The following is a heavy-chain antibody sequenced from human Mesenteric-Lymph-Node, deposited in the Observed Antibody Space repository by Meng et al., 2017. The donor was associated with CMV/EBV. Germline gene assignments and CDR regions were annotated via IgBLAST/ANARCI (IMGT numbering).Heavy chain of an antibody. J-gene: IGHJ4*02. V-gene: IGHV1-18*01. CDR2: ISTYNGNT. CDR1: GYTFTSIG. CDR3: AKNSHDNYYDSSGYYYSPYFFDY. Sequence: ASVKVSCKASGYTFTSIGINWVRQAPGQGLEWMGWISTYNGNTNYAQKFQGRVTLTTDTSKSTAYMELRSLRSDDTAVYYCAKNSHDNYYDSSGYYYSPYFFDYWGQGTLVTVSS. D-gene: IGHD3-22*01.